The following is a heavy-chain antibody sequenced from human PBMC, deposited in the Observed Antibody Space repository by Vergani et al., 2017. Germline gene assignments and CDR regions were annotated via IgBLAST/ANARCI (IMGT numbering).Heavy chain of an antibody. CDR2: ISASGAPP. CDR3: ARAYGRYDWFDY. V-gene: IGHV3-23*01. CDR1: GFIFSTYA. D-gene: IGHD1-20*01. J-gene: IGHJ4*01. Sequence: EVQMFEFGGDLVQPGGSLRLSCTASGFIFSTYAMSWVRQAPGKGLEWVSGISASGAPPYYADSVKGRVTISRDNSKTTLYLQMNSLRVEDTAVYYCARAYGRYDWFDYWGQRTLVTVSS.